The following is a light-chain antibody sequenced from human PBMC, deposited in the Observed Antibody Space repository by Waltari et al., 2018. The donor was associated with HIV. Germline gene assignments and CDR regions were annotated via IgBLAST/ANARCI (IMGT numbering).Light chain of an antibody. CDR3: QQSYSSPET. Sequence: DIQMTQSPSSLSASVGDRVTITCRASQYVSRYLSWYQQLPGKAPKLLIYNGYNLQSGVPSRFSGSGSGTEFTLTISSLQPEDFATYYCQQSYSSPETFGHGTKLDVK. J-gene: IGKJ2*01. V-gene: IGKV1-39*01. CDR1: QYVSRY. CDR2: NGY.